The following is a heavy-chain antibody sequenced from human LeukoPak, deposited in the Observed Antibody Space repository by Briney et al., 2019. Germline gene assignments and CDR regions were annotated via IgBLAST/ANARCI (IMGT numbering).Heavy chain of an antibody. CDR3: AIGATTDDY. J-gene: IGHJ4*02. Sequence: GGSLRLSCAASGFAFKTYAMSWARQAPGKGLEWVSAISGSGGSTYYADSVKGRFTISRDNSKNTLYLQMNSLRAEDTAVYYCAIGATTDDYWGQGTLVTVSS. CDR2: ISGSGGST. V-gene: IGHV3-23*01. CDR1: GFAFKTYA. D-gene: IGHD1-26*01.